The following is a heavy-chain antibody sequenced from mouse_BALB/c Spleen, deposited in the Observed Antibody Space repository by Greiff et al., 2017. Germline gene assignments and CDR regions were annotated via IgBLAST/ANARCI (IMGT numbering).Heavy chain of an antibody. CDR3: ATRDYCDRAMDY. CDR1: GFTFSSFG. V-gene: IGHV5-17*02. CDR2: ISSGSSTN. Sequence: EVQVVESGGGLVQPGGSRKLSCAASGFTFSSFGMHWVRQAPEKGLEWVAYISSGSSTNYYADTVKGRFTISRDNPKNTLFLQMTSLRSEDPAVYYGATRDYCDRAMDYWGQGTSVTVSS. J-gene: IGHJ4*01. D-gene: IGHD1-1*01.